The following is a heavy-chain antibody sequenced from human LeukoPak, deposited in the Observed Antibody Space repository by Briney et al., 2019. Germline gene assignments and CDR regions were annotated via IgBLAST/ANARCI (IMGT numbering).Heavy chain of an antibody. V-gene: IGHV4-39*01. J-gene: IGHJ4*02. Sequence: PSETLSLTCSVSGGSISSSSYYWGWIRQPPGKGLEWIGSFYYSGNTYYNPSLKSRVTISVGTSKNEFSLKLRSVTAADTAVYYCARTAGVAVAGSRQYFDYWGQGTLVTVSS. CDR2: FYYSGNT. D-gene: IGHD6-19*01. CDR3: ARTAGVAVAGSRQYFDY. CDR1: GGSISSSSYY.